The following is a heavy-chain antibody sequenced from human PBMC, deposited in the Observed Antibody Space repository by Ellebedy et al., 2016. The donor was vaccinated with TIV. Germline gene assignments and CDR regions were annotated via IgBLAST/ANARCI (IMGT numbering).Heavy chain of an antibody. J-gene: IGHJ5*02. Sequence: GESLKISXAASGFTFSSYAMSWVRQAPGKGLEWVSAISGSGGSTYYADSVKGRFTISRDNSKNTLHLQMNSLRAEDTAVYYCAKEERLQYNWFDPWGQGTLVTVSS. CDR1: GFTFSSYA. D-gene: IGHD1-26*01. CDR3: AKEERLQYNWFDP. CDR2: ISGSGGST. V-gene: IGHV3-23*01.